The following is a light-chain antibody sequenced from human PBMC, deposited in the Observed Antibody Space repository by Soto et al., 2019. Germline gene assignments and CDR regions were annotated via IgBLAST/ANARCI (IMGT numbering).Light chain of an antibody. CDR3: HQTDSIPQT. CDR2: AAS. V-gene: IGKV1-39*01. Sequence: DIQMTQSPSSLSASVGDTVTITCRASQSISLFLNWYQQKPGKAPKLLIYAASSLQSGVPSRFTGNGSGTDFTLTISSRQPEDFATYYCHQTDSIPQTFGQGTNVDIK. J-gene: IGKJ1*01. CDR1: QSISLF.